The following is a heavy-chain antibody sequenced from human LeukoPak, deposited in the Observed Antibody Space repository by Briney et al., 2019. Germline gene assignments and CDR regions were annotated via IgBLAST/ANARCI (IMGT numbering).Heavy chain of an antibody. Sequence: GQSLKISCKGSGYSSISDWIGWVRQGPGKGLGWMGIIYPGDSATRYSPAFQGQVTMSVDKSIRTAYLQWSSLKASDTAIYSCARANISPRVPWYYHYVDVWGKGTTVTVSS. D-gene: IGHD2/OR15-2a*01. V-gene: IGHV5-51*01. CDR3: ARANISPRVPWYYHYVDV. CDR1: GYSSISDW. J-gene: IGHJ6*03. CDR2: IYPGDSAT.